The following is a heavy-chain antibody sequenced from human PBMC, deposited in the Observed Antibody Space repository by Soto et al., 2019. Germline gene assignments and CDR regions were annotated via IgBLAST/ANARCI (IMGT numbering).Heavy chain of an antibody. D-gene: IGHD6-13*01. CDR1: GFIFSNYG. V-gene: IGHV3-23*01. CDR2: ITSTGGST. CDR3: VRSWAY. Sequence: EVQLLESGGGLVQPGGSLRLSCAASGFIFSNYGMNWVRLAPGEGLEWVSTITSTGGSTFYADSVRGRFTISRDNSKNTLDLQMNSLRVDDTAIYYWVRSWAYWGRGVVVTVSS. J-gene: IGHJ4*02.